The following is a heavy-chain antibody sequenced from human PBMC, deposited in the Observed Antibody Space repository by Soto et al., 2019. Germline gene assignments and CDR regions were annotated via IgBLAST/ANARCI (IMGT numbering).Heavy chain of an antibody. CDR2: IYYSGST. V-gene: IGHV4-59*01. CDR3: ARRDDWERYFDY. CDR1: GGSISSYY. Sequence: SETLSLTCTVSGGSISSYYWSWIRQPPGKGLEWIGYIYYSGSTNYNPSLKSRVTISVDTSKNQFSLKLSSVTAADTAVYYCARRDDWERYFDYWGQGTLVTVSS. D-gene: IGHD1-26*01. J-gene: IGHJ4*02.